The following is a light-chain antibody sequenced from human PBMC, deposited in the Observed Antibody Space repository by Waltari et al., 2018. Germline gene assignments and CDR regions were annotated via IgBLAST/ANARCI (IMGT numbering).Light chain of an antibody. Sequence: QSVLTQPPSASGTPGQRVTISCSGLSSNIGSNYVYWYQQLPGTAPKLLIYRNNQRPSGGPDRCSGSNSGTSASLAISGLRSEDEADYYCATWDDSLSGWVFGGGTKLTVL. V-gene: IGLV1-47*01. CDR2: RNN. CDR1: SSNIGSNY. CDR3: ATWDDSLSGWV. J-gene: IGLJ3*02.